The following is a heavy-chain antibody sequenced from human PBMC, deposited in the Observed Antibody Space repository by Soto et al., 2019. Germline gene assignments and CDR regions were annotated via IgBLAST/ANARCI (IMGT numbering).Heavy chain of an antibody. J-gene: IGHJ3*02. Sequence: SGPTLVNPTQTLTLTCTFSGFSLSTSGMCVSWIRQPPGKALEWLALIDWDDDKYYSTSLKTRLTISKDTSKNQVVLTMTNMHPVDTATYYCARSNRSSGPAGAFDIWGQGTMVQVSS. V-gene: IGHV2-70*01. CDR3: ARSNRSSGPAGAFDI. CDR2: IDWDDDK. D-gene: IGHD1-26*01. CDR1: GFSLSTSGMC.